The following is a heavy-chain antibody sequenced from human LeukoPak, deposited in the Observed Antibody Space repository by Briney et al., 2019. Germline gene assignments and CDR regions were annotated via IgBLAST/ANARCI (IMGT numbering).Heavy chain of an antibody. CDR3: ARVRVTVAGTSEYFQH. D-gene: IGHD6-19*01. CDR2: IKQDGSEK. J-gene: IGHJ1*01. V-gene: IGHV3-7*01. Sequence: PGGSLRLSCAASGFTFSSYWMSWVRQAPGQGLEWVANIKQDGSEKYYVDSVKGRFTISRDNAKNSLYLQMNSLRAEDTAVYYCARVRVTVAGTSEYFQHWGQGTLVTVSS. CDR1: GFTFSSYW.